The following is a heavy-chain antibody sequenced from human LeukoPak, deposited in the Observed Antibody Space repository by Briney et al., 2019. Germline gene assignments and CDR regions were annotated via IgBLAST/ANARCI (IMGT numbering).Heavy chain of an antibody. CDR2: FDPEDGET. CDR1: GYTLTELS. Sequence: ASVKVSCKVSGYTLTELSMHWVRQAPGKGLEWMGGFDPEDGETIYAQKFQGGVTMTEDTSTDTAYMELSSLRSEDTAVYYCATAQVGAGSFDYWGQGTLVTVSS. D-gene: IGHD1-26*01. V-gene: IGHV1-24*01. CDR3: ATAQVGAGSFDY. J-gene: IGHJ4*02.